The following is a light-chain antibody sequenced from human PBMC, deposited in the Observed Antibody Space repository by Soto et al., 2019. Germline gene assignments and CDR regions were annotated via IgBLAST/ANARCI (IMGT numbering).Light chain of an antibody. V-gene: IGKV3-20*01. CDR2: GAS. CDR1: QSVSSSS. CDR3: QQYGSSPRT. Sequence: EIVLTQFPDTLSLSPGERATLSCRASQSVSSSSLAWYQQKRGQAPRLLIHGASSRATGIPDRFSGSGSGTDFTLTISRLEPEDFAVYYCQQYGSSPRTFVQGTKVDIK. J-gene: IGKJ1*01.